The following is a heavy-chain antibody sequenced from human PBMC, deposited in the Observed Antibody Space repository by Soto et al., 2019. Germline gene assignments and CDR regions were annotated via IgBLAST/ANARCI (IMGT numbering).Heavy chain of an antibody. Sequence: GGSLRLSCAASGFTFSSYAMSWVRQAPGKGLEWVSAISGSGGSTYYAYSVKGRFTISRDNSKNTLYLQMNSLRAEDTAVYYCAKASFGGVIAEFDYWGQGTLVTVSS. D-gene: IGHD3-16*02. CDR3: AKASFGGVIAEFDY. CDR1: GFTFSSYA. CDR2: ISGSGGST. J-gene: IGHJ4*02. V-gene: IGHV3-23*01.